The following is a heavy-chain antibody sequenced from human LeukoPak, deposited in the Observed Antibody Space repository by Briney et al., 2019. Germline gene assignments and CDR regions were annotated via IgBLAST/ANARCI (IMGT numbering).Heavy chain of an antibody. J-gene: IGHJ4*02. CDR3: AKGPRYSGSYPPDY. CDR1: GFTFSSYA. CDR2: ISGSGGST. V-gene: IGHV3-23*01. D-gene: IGHD1-26*01. Sequence: PGGSLRLSCAASGFTFSSYAMSWVRQAPGKGLEWVPAISGSGGSTYYADSVKGRFTISRDNSKNTLYLQMNSLRAEDTAVYYCAKGPRYSGSYPPDYWGQGTLVTVSS.